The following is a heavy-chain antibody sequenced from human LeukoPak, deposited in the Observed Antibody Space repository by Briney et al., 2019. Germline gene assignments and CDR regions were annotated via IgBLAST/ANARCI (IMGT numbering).Heavy chain of an antibody. CDR3: ARDIFDFSRTGTGRIADLPDY. CDR2: ISHDESNK. J-gene: IGHJ4*02. Sequence: GRSLRLSCAASGFTFTSHAMYWVRQAPGKGLEWVAVISHDESNKYHVDSVKGRFTISRDNSKNTLYLRMNSLRAEDTAVYYCARDIFDFSRTGTGRIADLPDYWGPGTLVTVSS. CDR1: GFTFTSHA. V-gene: IGHV3-30*01. D-gene: IGHD3-3*01.